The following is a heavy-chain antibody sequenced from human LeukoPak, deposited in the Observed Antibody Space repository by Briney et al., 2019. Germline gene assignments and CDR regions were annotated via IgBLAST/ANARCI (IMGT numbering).Heavy chain of an antibody. V-gene: IGHV3-13*01. CDR3: ARVGKERVGGVYYFDY. CDR1: GFTFSDYD. CDR2: IGTAGDT. J-gene: IGHJ4*02. Sequence: QPGGSLRLSCAASGFTFSDYDMHWVRQATGKGLEWVSAIGTAGDTYYTGSVKGRFTISRENAKNSLYLQMNSLRAGDTAVYYCARVGKERVGGVYYFDYWGQGTLDTVSS. D-gene: IGHD1-1*01.